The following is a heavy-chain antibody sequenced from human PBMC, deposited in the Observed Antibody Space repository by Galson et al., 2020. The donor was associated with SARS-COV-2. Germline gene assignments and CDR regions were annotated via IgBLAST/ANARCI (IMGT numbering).Heavy chain of an antibody. CDR1: GGSITSYF. D-gene: IGHD2-21*02. CDR3: ASYMTYCSGDCYTNHAFDI. CDR2: FYYNGRT. Sequence: SETLSLTCSVSGGSITSYFWGWIRHLPGKGLEWLGDFYYNGRTKYNPSLKSRVTMSVDTSKNQFYLKLTSVTAADTAVYYCASYMTYCSGDCYTNHAFDIWGQGTMVTVSS. V-gene: IGHV4-59*01. J-gene: IGHJ3*02.